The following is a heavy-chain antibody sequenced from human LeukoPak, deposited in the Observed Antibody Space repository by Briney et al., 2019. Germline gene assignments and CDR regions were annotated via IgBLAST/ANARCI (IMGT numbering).Heavy chain of an antibody. V-gene: IGHV4-30-4*07. CDR2: IYYSGST. CDR3: ARVDTAMVRALYNWFDP. D-gene: IGHD5-18*01. CDR1: GGSISSGGYS. Sequence: SETLSLTCAVSGGSISSGGYSWSWIRQPPGKGLEWIGYIYYSGSTYYNPSLKSRVTISVDTSKNQFSLKLSSVTAADTAVYYCARVDTAMVRALYNWFDPWGQGTLVTVSS. J-gene: IGHJ5*02.